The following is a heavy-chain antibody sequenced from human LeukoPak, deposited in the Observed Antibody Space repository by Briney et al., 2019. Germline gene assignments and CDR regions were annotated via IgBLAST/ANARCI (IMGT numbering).Heavy chain of an antibody. Sequence: GGSLRLSGAASGFTFSSYSMNWVRQAPGKGLEWVSSISSSSSYIYYADSVKGRFTISRDNAKNSLYLQMNSLRAEDTAVYYCARDQRGSSGWQNFDYWGQGTLVTVSS. CDR1: GFTFSSYS. CDR3: ARDQRGSSGWQNFDY. D-gene: IGHD6-19*01. CDR2: ISSSSSYI. J-gene: IGHJ4*02. V-gene: IGHV3-21*01.